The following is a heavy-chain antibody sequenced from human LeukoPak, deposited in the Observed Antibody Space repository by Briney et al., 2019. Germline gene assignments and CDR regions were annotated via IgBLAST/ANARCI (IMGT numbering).Heavy chain of an antibody. V-gene: IGHV4-39*01. Sequence: SETLSLTCTVSGGSISSSSYYWGWVRQPPGKGLEWIGNIYYSGSTYYNPSLKSRVTISVDTSKNQFSLKLSSVTAADTAVYYCARVNIVVVPAAYFGFDPWGQGTLVTVSS. CDR1: GGSISSSSYY. D-gene: IGHD2-2*01. CDR2: IYYSGST. CDR3: ARVNIVVVPAAYFGFDP. J-gene: IGHJ5*02.